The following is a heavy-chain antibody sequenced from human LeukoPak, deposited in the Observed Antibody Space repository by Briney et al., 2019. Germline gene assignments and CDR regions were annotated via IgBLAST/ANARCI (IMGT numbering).Heavy chain of an antibody. V-gene: IGHV1-2*04. CDR2: INPNSGGT. CDR1: GFTFSSYG. CDR3: ARGPMITMVRGVIPFLDY. D-gene: IGHD3-10*01. J-gene: IGHJ4*02. Sequence: GGSLRLSCAASGFTFSSYGMHWVRQAPGQGLEWMGWINPNSGGTNYAQKFQGWVTMTRDTSISTAYMELSRLRSDDTAVYYCARGPMITMVRGVIPFLDYWGQGTLVTVSS.